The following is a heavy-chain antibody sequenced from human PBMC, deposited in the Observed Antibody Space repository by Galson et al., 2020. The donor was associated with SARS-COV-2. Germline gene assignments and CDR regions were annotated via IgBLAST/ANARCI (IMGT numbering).Heavy chain of an antibody. CDR1: GFTFADSG. CDR2: IIWNATST. Sequence: AGSLRLSCAASGFTFADSGMNWVRQTPGNGLEWVSAIIWNATSTGHADSVKGRFTISRDNANNSLDLQMNSLRAEDTALYYCTRGAFPVGMGVWGQGTTVTVSS. CDR3: TRGAFPVGMGV. J-gene: IGHJ6*02. V-gene: IGHV3-20*04.